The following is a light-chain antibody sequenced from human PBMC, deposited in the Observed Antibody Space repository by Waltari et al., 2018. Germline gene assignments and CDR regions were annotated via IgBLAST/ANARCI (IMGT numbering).Light chain of an antibody. J-gene: IGKJ4*01. Sequence: EIQVNPSPSTLSASVGDRVTITCRASQGISSWLAWYQQKPGKAPKLLIYKASSLESGVPSRFSGSGSGTEFTLTISSLQPDDFATYYCQQYNSYSALTFGGGTKVEIK. CDR2: KAS. V-gene: IGKV1-5*03. CDR3: QQYNSYSALT. CDR1: QGISSW.